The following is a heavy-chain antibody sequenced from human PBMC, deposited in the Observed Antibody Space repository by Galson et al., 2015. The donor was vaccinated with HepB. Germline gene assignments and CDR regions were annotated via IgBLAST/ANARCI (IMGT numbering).Heavy chain of an antibody. V-gene: IGHV3-13*05. CDR1: GFTFSSYD. Sequence: SLRLSCAASGFTFSSYDMHWVRHATGKGLEWVSAIGTAGDPYYPGSVKGRFTISRENAKNSLYLQMNSLRAGDTAVYYCARSAGATSAFDIWGQGTMVTVSS. D-gene: IGHD1-26*01. CDR3: ARSAGATSAFDI. J-gene: IGHJ3*02. CDR2: IGTAGDP.